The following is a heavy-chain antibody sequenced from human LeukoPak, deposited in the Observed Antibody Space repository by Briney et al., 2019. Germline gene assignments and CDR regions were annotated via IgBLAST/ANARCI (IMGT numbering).Heavy chain of an antibody. CDR1: GFTFDDYY. Sequence: GGSLRLSCEASGFTFDDYYLHWVRQAPGKGLVWVSGVNGIGGTTYYADSVKGRFTISKDNSKNSLYLQMNSLRAEDTAVYYCAKDGTSIVVVTAISWFEPWGQGTLVTVSS. D-gene: IGHD2-21*02. V-gene: IGHV3-23*01. CDR3: AKDGTSIVVVTAISWFEP. J-gene: IGHJ5*02. CDR2: VNGIGGTT.